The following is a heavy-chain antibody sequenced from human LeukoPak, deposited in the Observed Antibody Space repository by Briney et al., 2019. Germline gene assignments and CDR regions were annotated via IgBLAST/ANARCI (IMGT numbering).Heavy chain of an antibody. CDR1: GFTLRGYG. J-gene: IGHJ4*02. V-gene: IGHV3-30*02. CDR3: ARGGVDYYGSGTYYLMYYFDY. CDR2: IRYDGSNK. D-gene: IGHD3-10*01. Sequence: GGSLRLSCAASGFTLRGYGMHWVRQAPGKGLEWVAFIRYDGSNKYYADSVKGRFTISRDNSKNTLYLQMNSLRAEDTAVYFCARGGVDYYGSGTYYLMYYFDYWGQGALVTVSS.